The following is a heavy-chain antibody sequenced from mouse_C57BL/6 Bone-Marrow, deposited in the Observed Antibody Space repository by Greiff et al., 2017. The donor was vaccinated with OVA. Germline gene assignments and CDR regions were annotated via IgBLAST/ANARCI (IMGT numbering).Heavy chain of an antibody. CDR3: TTPYDYDGGAWFAY. CDR1: GFNIKDDY. D-gene: IGHD2-4*01. CDR2: IDPENGDT. J-gene: IGHJ3*01. Sequence: VQLKQSGAELVRPGASVKLSCTASGFNIKDDYMHWVKQRPDQGLEWIGWIDPENGDTEYASKFQGKATITADTSSNTAYLQLSSLTSEDTAVYYCTTPYDYDGGAWFAYWGQGTLVTVSA. V-gene: IGHV14-4*01.